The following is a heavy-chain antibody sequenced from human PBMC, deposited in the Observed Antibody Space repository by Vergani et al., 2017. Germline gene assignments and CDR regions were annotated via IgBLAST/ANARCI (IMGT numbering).Heavy chain of an antibody. CDR1: GYTFTDYF. Sequence: QVQLVQSGAEVKKPGASVKVSCKASGYTFTDYFMHWVRQAPGQGLEWMGWINPNSGGTNYAQKFQGRVTMTRDTSISTAYMELSNLRSDDTAVYYCARKSIAAAGTNWFDPWGQGTLVTVSS. CDR3: ARKSIAAAGTNWFDP. D-gene: IGHD6-13*01. V-gene: IGHV1-2*02. CDR2: INPNSGGT. J-gene: IGHJ5*02.